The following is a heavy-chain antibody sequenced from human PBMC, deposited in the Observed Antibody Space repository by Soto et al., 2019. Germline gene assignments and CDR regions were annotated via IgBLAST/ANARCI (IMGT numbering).Heavy chain of an antibody. J-gene: IGHJ5*02. CDR1: GFSLSTSGVG. V-gene: IGHV2-5*02. Sequence: SGPTLVNPTQTLTLTCTFSGFSLSTSGVGVGWIRQPPGKALEWLALIYWDDDKRYSPSLKSRLTIAKDTSKNQVVLTMTNMDPVDTATYYCAHRRKCSSTSCYTDWFDPWGQGTLVTVSS. D-gene: IGHD2-2*02. CDR2: IYWDDDK. CDR3: AHRRKCSSTSCYTDWFDP.